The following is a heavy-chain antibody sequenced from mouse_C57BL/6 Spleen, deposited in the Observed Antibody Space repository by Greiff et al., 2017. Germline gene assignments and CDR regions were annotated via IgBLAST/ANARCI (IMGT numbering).Heavy chain of an antibody. CDR2: ISSGSSTI. CDR1: GFTFSDYG. J-gene: IGHJ2*01. Sequence: EVKLVESGGGLVKPGGSLKLSCAASGFTFSDYGMHWVRQAPEKGLEWVAYISSGSSTIYYADTVKGRFTISRDNAKNTLFLQMTSLRSEDTAMXYCATTGVTESSLDYWGQGTTLTVSS. D-gene: IGHD2-5*01. V-gene: IGHV5-17*01. CDR3: ATTGVTESSLDY.